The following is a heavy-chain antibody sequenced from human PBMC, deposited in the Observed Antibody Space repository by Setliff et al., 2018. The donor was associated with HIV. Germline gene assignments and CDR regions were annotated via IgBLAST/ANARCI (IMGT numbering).Heavy chain of an antibody. CDR3: ARHRRTAAGTLDAFDI. Sequence: PGESLKISCKGSGYSFTSNWIGWVRQMPGKGLEWMVIIHPVDSDTRYSQSFQGQVAISADKSISTAYLQWSTLKASDTAIYYCARHRRTAAGTLDAFDICRRGTVVTVSS. J-gene: IGHJ3*02. D-gene: IGHD6-13*01. CDR1: GYSFTSNW. CDR2: IHPVDSDT. V-gene: IGHV5-51*01.